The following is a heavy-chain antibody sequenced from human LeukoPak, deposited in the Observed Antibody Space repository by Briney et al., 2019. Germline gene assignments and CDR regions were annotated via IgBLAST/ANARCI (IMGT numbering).Heavy chain of an antibody. D-gene: IGHD2-2*01. J-gene: IGHJ4*02. Sequence: GGSLRLSCAASGFTFSSYAMHWVRQAPGKGLEWVAVISYDGSNKYYADSVKGRFTISRDNSKNTLYLQMNSLRAEDTAVYYCARDSLEVVAAFDYWGQGTLVTVSS. CDR1: GFTFSSYA. V-gene: IGHV3-30-3*01. CDR3: ARDSLEVVAAFDY. CDR2: ISYDGSNK.